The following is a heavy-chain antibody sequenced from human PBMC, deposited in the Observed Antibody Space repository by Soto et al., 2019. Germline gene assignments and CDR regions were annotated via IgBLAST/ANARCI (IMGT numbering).Heavy chain of an antibody. J-gene: IGHJ6*02. CDR3: AREGSSSWHTYYYYYGMDV. D-gene: IGHD6-13*01. Sequence: RASVKVSCKASGYTFTSYGISWVRQAPGQRLEWMGWINAGNGNTKYSQKFQGRVTITRDTSASTAYMELSSLRSEDTAVYYCAREGSSSWHTYYYYYGMDVWGQGTTVTVSS. CDR1: GYTFTSYG. V-gene: IGHV1-3*01. CDR2: INAGNGNT.